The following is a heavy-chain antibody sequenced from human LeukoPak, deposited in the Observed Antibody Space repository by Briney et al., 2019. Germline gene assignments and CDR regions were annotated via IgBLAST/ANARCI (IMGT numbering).Heavy chain of an antibody. V-gene: IGHV5-51*01. D-gene: IGHD3-3*01. Sequence: GESLKISCKGSGYSFTTYWIGWVRQMPGKGLEWMGIIYPGDSDTRYSPSFQGQVTISADKSISTAYLQWSSLKASDTAMYYCARLFPPYYDFWSGYYFDYWGQGTLVTVSS. CDR2: IYPGDSDT. J-gene: IGHJ4*02. CDR1: GYSFTTYW. CDR3: ARLFPPYYDFWSGYYFDY.